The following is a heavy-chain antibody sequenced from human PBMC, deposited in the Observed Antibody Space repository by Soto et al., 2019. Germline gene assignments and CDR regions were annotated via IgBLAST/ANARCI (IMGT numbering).Heavy chain of an antibody. CDR2: INHSGST. CDR1: GGSFSGYY. CDR3: AREYYYGSGSYYKRIYGMDV. V-gene: IGHV4-34*01. D-gene: IGHD3-10*01. J-gene: IGHJ6*02. Sequence: SETLSLTCAVYGGSFSGYYWSWIRKPPWKGLEWIGEINHSGSTNYNPSLKSRVTISVDTSKNQFSLKLSSVTAADTAVYYCAREYYYGSGSYYKRIYGMDVWGQGTTVT.